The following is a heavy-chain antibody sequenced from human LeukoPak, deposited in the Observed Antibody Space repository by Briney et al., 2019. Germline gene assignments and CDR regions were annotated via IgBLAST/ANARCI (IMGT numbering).Heavy chain of an antibody. CDR1: GFTFSSYG. J-gene: IGHJ4*02. Sequence: GRSLRLSCAASGFTFSSYGMHWVRQAPGKGLEWVAVISYDGSNKYYADSVKGRFTISRDNSKNTLYLQVNSLRVEDTAVYYCAKSYRNYDYWGQGTLVTVSS. D-gene: IGHD4-11*01. CDR3: AKSYRNYDY. CDR2: ISYDGSNK. V-gene: IGHV3-30*18.